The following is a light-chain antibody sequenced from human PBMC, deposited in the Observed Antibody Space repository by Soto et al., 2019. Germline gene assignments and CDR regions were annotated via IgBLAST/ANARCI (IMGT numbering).Light chain of an antibody. CDR1: QSISYY. Sequence: DIQMTQSPSSLSASVGDRVAITCRASQSISYYLNWYQQKPGKAPKLLIYAASSFQSGVPSRFSGSGSGTTFTLTITSLQPEDFATYYCQQSYSTPITFGQGTRLESK. J-gene: IGKJ5*01. CDR3: QQSYSTPIT. V-gene: IGKV1-39*01. CDR2: AAS.